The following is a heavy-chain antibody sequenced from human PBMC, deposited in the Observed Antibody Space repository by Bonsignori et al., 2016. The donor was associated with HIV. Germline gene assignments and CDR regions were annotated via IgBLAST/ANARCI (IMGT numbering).Heavy chain of an antibody. J-gene: IGHJ4*02. V-gene: IGHV3-30*02. Sequence: WIRQPPGKGLEWVAFIRYDGSNKYYADSVKGRFTISRDNSKNTLYLQMNSLRAEDTAVYYCAKMWGYDFWSGRLDYWGQGTLVTVSS. CDR3: AKMWGYDFWSGRLDY. D-gene: IGHD3-3*01. CDR2: IRYDGSNK.